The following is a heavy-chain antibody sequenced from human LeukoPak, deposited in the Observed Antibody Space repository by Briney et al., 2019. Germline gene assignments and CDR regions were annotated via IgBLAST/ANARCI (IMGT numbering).Heavy chain of an antibody. CDR1: GFTFSSYS. CDR2: ISSSSSYI. V-gene: IGHV3-21*04. Sequence: GGSLRLSRAASGFTFSSYSMNWVRQAPGKGLEWVSSISSSSSYIYYADSVKGRFTISRDNSKNTLYLQMNSLRAEDTAVYYCARGLLYSSGLYYFDYWGQGTLVTVSS. D-gene: IGHD5-18*01. CDR3: ARGLLYSSGLYYFDY. J-gene: IGHJ4*02.